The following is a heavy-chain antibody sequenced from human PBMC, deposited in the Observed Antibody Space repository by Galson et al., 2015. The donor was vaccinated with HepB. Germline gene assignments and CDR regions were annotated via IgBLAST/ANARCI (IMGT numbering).Heavy chain of an antibody. CDR2: INPNSGGT. V-gene: IGHV1-2*04. D-gene: IGHD3-3*01. J-gene: IGHJ4*02. Sequence: SVKVSCKASGYTFTGYYMHWVRQAPGQGLEWMGWINPNSGGTNYAQKFQGWVTMTRDTSISTAYMELSRLRSDDTAVYYCARESYYDFWSGYSESPYYFDYWGQGTLVTVSS. CDR3: ARESYYDFWSGYSESPYYFDY. CDR1: GYTFTGYY.